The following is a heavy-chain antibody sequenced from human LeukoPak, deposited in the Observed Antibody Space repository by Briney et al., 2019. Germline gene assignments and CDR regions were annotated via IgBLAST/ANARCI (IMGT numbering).Heavy chain of an antibody. CDR1: GFTIGPYA. Sequence: EGSLRLSCAASGFTIGPYAMYWVRQGPGRGLEWVSVIKADGSGTFYADSVRGRFTTSRDNSKNSLYLQMNSLTSEDTALYYCATWAFYHNLDVWGQGTTVIVSS. CDR2: IKADGSGT. J-gene: IGHJ6*02. D-gene: IGHD2/OR15-2a*01. CDR3: ATWAFYHNLDV. V-gene: IGHV3-43*02.